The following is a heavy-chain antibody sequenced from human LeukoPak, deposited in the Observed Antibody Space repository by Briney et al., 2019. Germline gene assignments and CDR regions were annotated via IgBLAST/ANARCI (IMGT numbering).Heavy chain of an antibody. CDR2: ISSSGSTI. CDR3: ARVEGYCSGGSCDEGFDY. CDR1: GFTFSGYE. D-gene: IGHD2-15*01. Sequence: PGGSLRLSCVASGFTFSGYEMHWVRQAPGKGLEWVSYISSSGSTIYYTDSAKGRFTMSRDNAKNSVFLQMNSLRAEDTAVYYCARVEGYCSGGSCDEGFDYWGQGTLVTVSS. V-gene: IGHV3-48*03. J-gene: IGHJ4*02.